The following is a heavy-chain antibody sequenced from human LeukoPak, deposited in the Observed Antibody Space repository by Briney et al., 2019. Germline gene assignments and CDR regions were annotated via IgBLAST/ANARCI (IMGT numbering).Heavy chain of an antibody. D-gene: IGHD4-17*01. CDR3: ARESTVTENFDY. J-gene: IGHJ4*02. CDR1: GFTFSSYS. CDR2: ISSSSSYI. V-gene: IGHV3-21*01. Sequence: GGSLRLSCAASGFTFSSYSMNWVRQAPGKGLGWVSSISSSSSYIYYADSVKGRFTISRDNAKNSLYLQMNSLRAEDTAVYYCARESTVTENFDYWGQGTLVTVSS.